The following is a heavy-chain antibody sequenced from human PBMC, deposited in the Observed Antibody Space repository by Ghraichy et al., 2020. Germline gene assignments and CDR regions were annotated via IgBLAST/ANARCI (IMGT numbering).Heavy chain of an antibody. CDR1: GGSISSYY. CDR2: IYTSGST. CDR3: ARDRQTTVTTTAGGPNNWFDP. V-gene: IGHV4-4*07. J-gene: IGHJ5*02. Sequence: SETLSLTCTVSGGSISSYYWSWIRQPAGKGLEWIGRIYTSGSTNYNPSLKSRVTMSVDTSKNQFSLKLSSVTAADTAVYYCARDRQTTVTTTAGGPNNWFDPWGQGTLVTVSS. D-gene: IGHD4-17*01.